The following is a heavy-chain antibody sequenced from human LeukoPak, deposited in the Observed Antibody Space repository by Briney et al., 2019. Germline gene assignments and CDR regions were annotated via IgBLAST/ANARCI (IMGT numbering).Heavy chain of an antibody. CDR3: ARGDQSCYFDY. V-gene: IGHV5-51*01. J-gene: IGHJ4*02. D-gene: IGHD3-16*01. CDR1: GYSFTSYC. CDR2: VYPGDSDT. Sequence: GESLKISSKGSGYSFTSYCNGWVSQLPGKGLVWMRIVYPGDSDTRYSPSFQGQVTISADKSISTAYLQWSNLKASDTAMYYCARGDQSCYFDYWGQGTLVTVSS.